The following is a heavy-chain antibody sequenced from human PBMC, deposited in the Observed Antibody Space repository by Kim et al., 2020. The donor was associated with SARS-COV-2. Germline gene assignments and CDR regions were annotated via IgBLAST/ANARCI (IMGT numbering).Heavy chain of an antibody. Sequence: GGSLRLSCAASGFTFSSYWMSWVRQAPGKGLEWVANIKQDGSEKYYVDSVKGRFTISRDNAKNSLYLQMNSLRAEDTAVYYCARAGIAAAGTPSQLNTYYYYYGMDVWGQGTTVTVSS. D-gene: IGHD6-13*01. V-gene: IGHV3-7*03. CDR1: GFTFSSYW. CDR2: IKQDGSEK. J-gene: IGHJ6*02. CDR3: ARAGIAAAGTPSQLNTYYYYYGMDV.